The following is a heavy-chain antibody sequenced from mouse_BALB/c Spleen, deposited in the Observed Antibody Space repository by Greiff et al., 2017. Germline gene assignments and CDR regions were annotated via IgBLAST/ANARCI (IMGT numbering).Heavy chain of an antibody. CDR2: IDPANGNT. V-gene: IGHV14-3*02. D-gene: IGHD1-1*01. J-gene: IGHJ3*01. Sequence: EVQRVESGAELVKPGASVKLSCTASGFNIKDTYMHWVKQRPEQGLEWIGRIDPANGNTKYDPKFQGKATITADTSSNTAYLQLSSLTSEDTAVYYCASTGSYYGSSYAWFAYWGQGTLVTVSA. CDR3: ASTGSYYGSSYAWFAY. CDR1: GFNIKDTY.